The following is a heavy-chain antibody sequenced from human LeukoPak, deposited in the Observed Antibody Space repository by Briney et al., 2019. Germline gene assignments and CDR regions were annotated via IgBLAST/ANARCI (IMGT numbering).Heavy chain of an antibody. CDR2: IWYDGSNK. CDR3: ARGDEIYCSSTSCYPDY. D-gene: IGHD2-2*01. J-gene: IGHJ4*02. CDR1: GFTFSSYG. V-gene: IGHV3-33*08. Sequence: GSLRLSCAASGFTFSSYGMHWVRQAPGKGLEWVAVIWYDGSNKYYADSVKGRFTISRDNSKNTLYLQMNSLRAEDTAVYYCARGDEIYCSSTSCYPDYWGQGTLVTVSS.